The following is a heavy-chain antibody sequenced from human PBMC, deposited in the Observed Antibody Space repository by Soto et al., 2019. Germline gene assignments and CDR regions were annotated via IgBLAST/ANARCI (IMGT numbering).Heavy chain of an antibody. V-gene: IGHV3-33*01. CDR2: IWYDGSNK. J-gene: IGHJ6*02. Sequence: GGSLRLSCAASGFTFSSYGMHWVRQAPGKGLEWVAVIWYDGSNKYYADSVKGRFTISRDNSKNTLYLQMNSLRAEDTAVYYCAGDLRFGMITFGGVIGMDVWGQGTMVTVPS. D-gene: IGHD3-16*01. CDR3: AGDLRFGMITFGGVIGMDV. CDR1: GFTFSSYG.